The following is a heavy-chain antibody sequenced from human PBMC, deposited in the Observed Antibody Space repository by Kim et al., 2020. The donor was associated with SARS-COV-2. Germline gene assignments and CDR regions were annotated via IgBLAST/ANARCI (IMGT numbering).Heavy chain of an antibody. CDR2: ISSSSSYI. CDR1: GFTFSSYS. J-gene: IGHJ6*02. V-gene: IGHV3-21*01. D-gene: IGHD2-21*02. CDR3: AREYCGGDCYKGAYYYYGMDV. Sequence: GGSLRLSCAASGFTFSSYSMNWVRQAPGKGLEWVSSISSSSSYIYYADSVKGRFTISRDNAKNSLYLQMNSLRAEDTAVYYCAREYCGGDCYKGAYYYYGMDVWGQGTTVTVSS.